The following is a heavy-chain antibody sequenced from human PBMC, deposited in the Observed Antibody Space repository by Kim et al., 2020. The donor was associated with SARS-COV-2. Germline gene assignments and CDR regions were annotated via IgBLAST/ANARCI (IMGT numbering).Heavy chain of an antibody. V-gene: IGHV4-39*02. D-gene: IGHD6-6*01. Sequence: PGKGLEWIGSVCDGASTHYNPSLKSQVTFSVHTSKTPFSLSLKSLPAADTGLYFCARLDWSSPSPFFAHWGQGALVVVSS. CDR2: VCDGAST. CDR3: ARLDWSSPSPFFAH. J-gene: IGHJ4*02.